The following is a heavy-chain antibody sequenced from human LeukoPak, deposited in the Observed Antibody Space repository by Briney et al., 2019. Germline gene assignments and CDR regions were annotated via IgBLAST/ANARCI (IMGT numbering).Heavy chain of an antibody. CDR2: ISVYNGNT. D-gene: IGHD3-10*01. V-gene: IGHV1-18*01. Sequence: ASLKVSCKASGYTFTNYGISWVRQAPGQGLEWMGWISVYNGNTKNAQKLQGRVTMTTDTSASTAYVEVRSLRSDDTAVYYCARDNAGVFDYWGQGSLVTVSS. J-gene: IGHJ4*02. CDR3: ARDNAGVFDY. CDR1: GYTFTNYG.